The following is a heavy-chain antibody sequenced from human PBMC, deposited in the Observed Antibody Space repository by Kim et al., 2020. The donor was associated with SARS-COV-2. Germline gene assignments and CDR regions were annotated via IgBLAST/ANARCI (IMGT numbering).Heavy chain of an antibody. V-gene: IGHV1-8*01. CDR3: ARFPRSGSYFYYYYGMDV. CDR1: GYTFTSYD. CDR2: MNPNSGNT. D-gene: IGHD1-26*01. Sequence: ASVKVSCKASGYTFTSYDINWVRQATGQGLEWMGWMNPNSGNTGYAQKFQGRVTMTRNTSISTAYMELSSPRSEDTAVYYCARFPRSGSYFYYYYGMDVWGQGTTVTVSS. J-gene: IGHJ6*02.